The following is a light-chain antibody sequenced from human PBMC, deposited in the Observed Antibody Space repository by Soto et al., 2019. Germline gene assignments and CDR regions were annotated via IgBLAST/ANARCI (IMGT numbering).Light chain of an antibody. Sequence: QSVLTQAPSVSGAPGQRVTISCTGSKSNIGTGYDVHWYQRLPGTAPKLLIYGKSNRPSGVPDRFSGSRSGTSASLAITGLQDEDEADYYCQSYDSSLSTLIFGGGTKLSVL. CDR1: KSNIGTGYD. V-gene: IGLV1-40*01. CDR3: QSYDSSLSTLI. CDR2: GKS. J-gene: IGLJ2*01.